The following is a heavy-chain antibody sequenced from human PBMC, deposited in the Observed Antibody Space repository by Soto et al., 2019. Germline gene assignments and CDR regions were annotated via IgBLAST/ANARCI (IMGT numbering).Heavy chain of an antibody. CDR2: VSGGGGST. V-gene: IGHV3-23*01. Sequence: GGSLRLSCAASGFPFSRYAMDWVRQAPGKGLEWVSGVSGGGGSTYYADSVKGRFTISRDNSEHTLYLHMNSLRAEDTAVYYCAMAHVDTAMDYYYYYGMDVWGQGTTVTVSS. CDR1: GFPFSRYA. J-gene: IGHJ6*02. D-gene: IGHD5-18*01. CDR3: AMAHVDTAMDYYYYYGMDV.